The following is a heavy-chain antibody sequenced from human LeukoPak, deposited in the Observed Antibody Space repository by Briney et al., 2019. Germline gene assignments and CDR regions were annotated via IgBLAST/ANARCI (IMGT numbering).Heavy chain of an antibody. CDR3: ARGSVGGWWPNYYYYYMDV. D-gene: IGHD2-15*01. J-gene: IGHJ6*03. V-gene: IGHV1-8*03. CDR2: MNPKSGNT. Sequence: ASVTDSFMASGYTFTIYDINGVRQATGQGVEGMGWMNPKSGNTDYPQKFQGRVTLTRNTSIRTADMELSSLRSEDTAVYYCARGSVGGWWPNYYYYYMDVWGKGTTVTVSS. CDR1: GYTFTIYD.